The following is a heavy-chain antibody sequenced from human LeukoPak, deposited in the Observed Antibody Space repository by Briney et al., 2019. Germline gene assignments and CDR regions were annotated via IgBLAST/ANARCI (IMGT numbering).Heavy chain of an antibody. CDR3: AKRTAIFIFGVYYYNMDV. Sequence: QPGGSLRLSCAASRFTFSTYGMSWVRQAPGKGLEWVSSISGSGGSTNYADSVKGRFTISRDNSKNTLYLQMNSLRDEDTAVYYCAKRTAIFIFGVYYYNMDVWGPGTTVTVSS. CDR2: ISGSGGST. D-gene: IGHD3-3*01. CDR1: RFTFSTYG. V-gene: IGHV3-23*01. J-gene: IGHJ6*02.